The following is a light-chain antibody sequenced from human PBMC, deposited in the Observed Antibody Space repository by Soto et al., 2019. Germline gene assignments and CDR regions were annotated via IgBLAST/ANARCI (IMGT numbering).Light chain of an antibody. J-gene: IGKJ2*01. CDR3: QQRSDWPYT. Sequence: EIVLTQSPATLSLSPGERATLSCRASQSVRSYLAWYQQRPGQAPRLLIYDASNRATGIPARFSGSGSGTDFTLTISTLEPEDSVVYYCQQRSDWPYTFGQGTKLEIQ. CDR2: DAS. CDR1: QSVRSY. V-gene: IGKV3-11*01.